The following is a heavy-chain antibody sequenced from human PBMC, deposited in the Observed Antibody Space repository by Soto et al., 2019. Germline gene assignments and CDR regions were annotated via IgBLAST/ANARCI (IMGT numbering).Heavy chain of an antibody. V-gene: IGHV3-23*01. D-gene: IGHD1-1*01. J-gene: IGHJ4*02. CDR1: GFTFNTYG. CDR3: EKYFTTGTSSTYDS. Sequence: PGGSLRLSCATSGFTFNTYGMAWVRQAPGKGLAWVSAILGTGDRVSYVDSVKGRFTISRDNSKNTLYLQMNSLRADDTDIYYCEKYFTTGTSSTYDSWGQGTLVTVSS. CDR2: ILGTGDRV.